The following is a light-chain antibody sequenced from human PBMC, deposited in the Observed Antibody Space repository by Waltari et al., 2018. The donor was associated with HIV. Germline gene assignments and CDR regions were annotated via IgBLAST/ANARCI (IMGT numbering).Light chain of an antibody. CDR3: SAWDSSRSGWV. CDR1: SNTAGYQE. V-gene: IGLV10-54*04. CDR2: SNN. Sequence: QAGLTQPPSMSTALGQTATLFCSGASNTAGYQEVASLQHRQGHPPKLLSHSNNSRPSGSSDRFSAFRSGDTAFLTISGLRSEDEADYFCSAWDSSRSGWVFGGGTQLTLL. J-gene: IGLJ3*02.